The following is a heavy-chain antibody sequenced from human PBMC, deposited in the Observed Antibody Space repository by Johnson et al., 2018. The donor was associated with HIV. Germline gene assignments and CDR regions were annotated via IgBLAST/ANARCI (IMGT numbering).Heavy chain of an antibody. CDR1: GFTFSDYY. CDR3: ARDPAHVFDI. CDR2: ISFDVNDK. V-gene: IGHV3-11*04. Sequence: QVQLLESGGGLAKPGGSLRLSCAASGFTFSDYYMSWIRQAPGKGLEWVSLISFDVNDKYYADSVKGRFTISRDNAKNSLYLQMTSLRAEDTAVYCCARDPAHVFDIWGQGTMVTVSS. J-gene: IGHJ3*02.